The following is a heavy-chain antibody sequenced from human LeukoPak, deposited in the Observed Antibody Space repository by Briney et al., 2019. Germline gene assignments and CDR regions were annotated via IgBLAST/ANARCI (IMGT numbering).Heavy chain of an antibody. CDR1: GYTFTSYD. V-gene: IGHV1-8*01. D-gene: IGHD2/OR15-2a*01. J-gene: IGHJ5*02. CDR2: MNPNSGNT. CDR3: ARGGFDILYVGWFDP. Sequence: ASVKVSCKASGYTFTSYDINWVRQATGQGLEWMVWMNPNSGNTGYAQKFQGRVTMTRNTSISTAYMELSSLRSEDTAVYYCARGGFDILYVGWFDPWGQGTLVTVSS.